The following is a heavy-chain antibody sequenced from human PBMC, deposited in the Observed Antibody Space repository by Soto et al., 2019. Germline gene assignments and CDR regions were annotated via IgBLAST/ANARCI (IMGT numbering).Heavy chain of an antibody. V-gene: IGHV4-30-2*01. D-gene: IGHD6-6*01. Sequence: QLQLQESGSGLVKPSQTLSLTCAVSGGSISSGGYSWSWIRQPPGKGLEWIGFIYHSWSTYYNPSLKIRFTISVDRSKNQFSLKLISVTAADTAVYYCAGGIAALLLGYWGQGTLVTVSS. CDR2: IYHSWST. J-gene: IGHJ4*02. CDR1: GGSISSGGYS. CDR3: AGGIAALLLGY.